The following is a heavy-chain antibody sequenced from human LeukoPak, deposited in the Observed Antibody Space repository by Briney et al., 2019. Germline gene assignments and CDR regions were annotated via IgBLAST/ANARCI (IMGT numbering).Heavy chain of an antibody. J-gene: IGHJ6*02. CDR1: GYTFTSYY. D-gene: IGHD3-3*01. CDR3: ARGVVITEDYYYGMDV. V-gene: IGHV1-69*13. CDR2: IIPIFGTA. Sequence: SVKVSCKASGYTFTSYYMHWVRQAPGQGLEWMGGIIPIFGTANYAQKFQGRVTITADESTSTAYMELSSLRSEDTAVYYCARGVVITEDYYYGMDVWGQGTTVTVSS.